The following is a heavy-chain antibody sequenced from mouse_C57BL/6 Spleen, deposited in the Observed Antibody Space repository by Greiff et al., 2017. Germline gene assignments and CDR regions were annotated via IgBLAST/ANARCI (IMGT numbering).Heavy chain of an antibody. J-gene: IGHJ1*03. CDR2: IYPGNSDT. Sequence: EVQRVESGTVLARPGASVKMSCKTSGYTFTSYWMHWVKQRPGQGLEWIGAIYPGNSDTSYNQKFKGKTKLTAVTSASTAYMELSSLTNEDSAVYYGTEDYSSHWYFDVWGTGTTVTVSS. V-gene: IGHV1-5*01. CDR1: GYTFTSYW. CDR3: TEDYSSHWYFDV. D-gene: IGHD2-5*01.